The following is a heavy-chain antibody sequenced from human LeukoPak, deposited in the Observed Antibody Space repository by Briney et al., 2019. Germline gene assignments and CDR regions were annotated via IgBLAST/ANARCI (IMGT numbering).Heavy chain of an antibody. CDR3: ARDLSSTANWEFDY. D-gene: IGHD7-27*01. J-gene: IGHJ4*02. CDR2: VNPKTAVT. CDR1: GYTFTDYF. Sequence: ASVKVSCKTSGYTFTDYFIHWVRQAPGQGLEWMGRVNPKTAVTEPEQKFQGRVTMTRDTSISTVYMELNRLTSDDTALYYCARDLSSTANWEFDYWGQGTLATVSS. V-gene: IGHV1-2*06.